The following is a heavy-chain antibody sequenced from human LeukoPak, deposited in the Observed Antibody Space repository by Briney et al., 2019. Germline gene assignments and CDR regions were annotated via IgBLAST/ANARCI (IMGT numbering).Heavy chain of an antibody. Sequence: SETLSLTCAVYGGSFSGYNWSWIRQPPGKGLEWIGEINHSGSTNYNPSLKSRVTISVDTSKNQFSLKLSSVTAADTAVYYCAIRIVVVPAATTRFDYWGQGTLVTVSS. CDR2: INHSGST. CDR1: GGSFSGYN. V-gene: IGHV4-34*01. CDR3: AIRIVVVPAATTRFDY. D-gene: IGHD2-2*01. J-gene: IGHJ4*02.